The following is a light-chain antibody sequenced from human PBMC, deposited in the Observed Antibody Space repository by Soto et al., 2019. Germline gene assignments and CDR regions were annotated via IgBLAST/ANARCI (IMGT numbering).Light chain of an antibody. J-gene: IGKJ4*01. CDR3: QQRSNWPLT. V-gene: IGKV3-11*01. Sequence: EIVLTQSPVTLSLSPGERATLSCRASQSVDSYLAWYQQKPGQAPSLLIYEASNRASGIPARFSGSGSGTDFTLTISSLEPEDFAGYYCQQRSNWPLTFGGGTKVEIK. CDR1: QSVDSY. CDR2: EAS.